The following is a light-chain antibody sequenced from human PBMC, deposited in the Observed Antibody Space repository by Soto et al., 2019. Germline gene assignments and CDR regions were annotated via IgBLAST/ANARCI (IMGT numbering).Light chain of an antibody. CDR3: QQRHMWPIT. J-gene: IGKJ5*01. CDR1: HSFRGL. Sequence: EVVLTQSPVTLSLSPGETATLPSRASHSFRGLLAWYQQKPGEAPRLLIYDACNRATGIPTRFSGSGSGTDFTLTISSLEPEDSAVYYCQQRHMWPITFGQGTRLEI. V-gene: IGKV3-11*01. CDR2: DAC.